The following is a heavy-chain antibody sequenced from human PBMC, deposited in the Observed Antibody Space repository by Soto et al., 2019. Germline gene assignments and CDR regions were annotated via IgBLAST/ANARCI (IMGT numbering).Heavy chain of an antibody. CDR1: GYTLSNYG. D-gene: IGHD3-3*01. J-gene: IGHJ6*03. CDR2: SSTYNGNT. Sequence: QAQLVQSGAEMKKPGASVKVSCKASGYTLSNYGISGVRQAPGQGLEWMGWSSTYNGNTKYAKKFQGRVTMTTDTSTSTAYMELRSLRSDDTAVYYCVRDHHDFSSDYHYYHMDVWGKGTTVTVSS. V-gene: IGHV1-18*01. CDR3: VRDHHDFSSDYHYYHMDV.